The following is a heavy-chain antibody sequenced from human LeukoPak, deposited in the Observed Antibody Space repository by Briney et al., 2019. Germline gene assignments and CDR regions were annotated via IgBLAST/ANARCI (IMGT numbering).Heavy chain of an antibody. Sequence: KPSETLSLTCTVSGGSISSSTYYWGWIRQPPGKGLEWIGTIYYTGSTYYNPSLKSRVTISLDTSKNQFSLKLSSVTAAATAVYYCARQPAYNWNSNDAFDIWGQGTMVTVSS. J-gene: IGHJ3*02. D-gene: IGHD1-7*01. CDR1: GGSISSSTYY. CDR2: IYYTGST. V-gene: IGHV4-39*07. CDR3: ARQPAYNWNSNDAFDI.